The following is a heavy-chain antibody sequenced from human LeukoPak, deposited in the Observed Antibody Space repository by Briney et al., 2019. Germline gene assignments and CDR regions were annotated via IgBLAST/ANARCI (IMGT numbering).Heavy chain of an antibody. CDR1: GYTFTSYY. Sequence: TSVKVSCKASGYTFTSYYMHWVRQAPGQGLEWMGIINPSGGSTSYAQKFQGRVTMTRDTSTSTVYMELSSLRSEDTAVYYCARVSYYDFWSGPFDYWGQGTLVTVSS. CDR2: INPSGGST. D-gene: IGHD3-3*01. V-gene: IGHV1-46*01. J-gene: IGHJ4*02. CDR3: ARVSYYDFWSGPFDY.